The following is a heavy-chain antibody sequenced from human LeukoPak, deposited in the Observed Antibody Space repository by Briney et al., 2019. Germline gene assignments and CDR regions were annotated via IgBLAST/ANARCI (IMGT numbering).Heavy chain of an antibody. Sequence: PGGSLRLSCAASGFTFSSYSMNWVRQALGKGLEWVSSISSSSSYIYYADSVKGRFTISRDNAKNSLYLQMNSLRAEDTAVYYCAKHWDYYGMDVWGQGTTVTVSS. D-gene: IGHD3-16*01. V-gene: IGHV3-21*01. J-gene: IGHJ6*02. CDR1: GFTFSSYS. CDR3: AKHWDYYGMDV. CDR2: ISSSSSYI.